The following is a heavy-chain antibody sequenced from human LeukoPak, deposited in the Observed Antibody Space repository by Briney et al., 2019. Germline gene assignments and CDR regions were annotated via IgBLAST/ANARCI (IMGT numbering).Heavy chain of an antibody. J-gene: IGHJ6*03. CDR3: ARGGFGHNMDV. CDR1: EFTFSNYW. V-gene: IGHV3-74*01. Sequence: PGGSLPLSCVASEFTFSNYWLHGGRRAPGKGPVWFSRINSDGSNTIYADSVKGRFTISRDNAKNTVYLQMNSLRVEDTAIYYCARGGFGHNMDVWGKGTTVTVSS. D-gene: IGHD3-3*01. CDR2: INSDGSNT.